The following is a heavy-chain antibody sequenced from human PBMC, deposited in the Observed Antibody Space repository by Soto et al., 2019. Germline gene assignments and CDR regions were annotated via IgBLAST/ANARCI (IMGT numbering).Heavy chain of an antibody. D-gene: IGHD3-9*01. Sequence: SETLCLTCSFSGGSISSSSYYWGWIRQPPGKGLEWIGSIYYSGSTYYNPSLKSRVTISVDTSKNQFSLKLSSVTAADTAVYYCARLASDILTSSFDYWGQGTLVTVSS. CDR3: ARLASDILTSSFDY. CDR2: IYYSGST. J-gene: IGHJ4*02. CDR1: GGSISSSSYY. V-gene: IGHV4-39*01.